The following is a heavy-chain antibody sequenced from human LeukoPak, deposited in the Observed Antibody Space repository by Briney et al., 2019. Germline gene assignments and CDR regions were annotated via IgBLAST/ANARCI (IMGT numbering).Heavy chain of an antibody. Sequence: ASVKVSCKVSGYTLTELSIHWVRQAPGKGLEWMGGVDHEDGETIYAQKFQGRVTMTEDTSTDIAYVELSSLRSEDTAVYYCATVLLRVRGSYYFDFWGQGTLVTVSS. D-gene: IGHD3-10*01. V-gene: IGHV1-24*01. J-gene: IGHJ4*02. CDR1: GYTLTELS. CDR2: VDHEDGET. CDR3: ATVLLRVRGSYYFDF.